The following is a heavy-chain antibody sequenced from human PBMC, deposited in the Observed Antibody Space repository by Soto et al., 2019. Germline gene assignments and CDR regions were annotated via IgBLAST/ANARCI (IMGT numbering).Heavy chain of an antibody. CDR3: ARRAVVAVTGSLDNWLDP. J-gene: IGHJ5*02. CDR1: GDSITSYN. Sequence: SETLSLTCTVSGDSITSYNWNWLRQPPGKVLEWIGYVYSSGSTNYNPSLKSRVTISVDTSRNQFSLKVNSVTAADTAVYYCARRAVVAVTGSLDNWLDPWGQGIFVTVSS. CDR2: VYSSGST. D-gene: IGHD2-21*01. V-gene: IGHV4-59*01.